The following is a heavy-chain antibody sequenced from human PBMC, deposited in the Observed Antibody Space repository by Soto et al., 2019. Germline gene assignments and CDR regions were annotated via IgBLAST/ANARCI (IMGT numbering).Heavy chain of an antibody. J-gene: IGHJ4*02. Sequence: SETLSLTCTVSGGSISSSSYYWGWIRQPPGKGLEWIGGIYYSGSTYYNPSLKSRVTKSVDTSKNQFSLKLSSVTAADTAVYYCEGDQRSGWVGFDYWGQGTLVTVSS. CDR3: EGDQRSGWVGFDY. D-gene: IGHD6-19*01. CDR2: IYYSGST. V-gene: IGHV4-39*01. CDR1: GGSISSSSYY.